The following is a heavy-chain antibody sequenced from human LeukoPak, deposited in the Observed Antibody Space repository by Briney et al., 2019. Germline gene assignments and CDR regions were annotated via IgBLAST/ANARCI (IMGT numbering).Heavy chain of an antibody. CDR2: INHSGST. Sequence: SETLSLTCAVYGGSFSGYYWSWIRQPPGKGLEWIGEINHSGSTNYNPSLKSRVTISVDTSKNQFSLKLSSVTAADTAVYYCASMYWSRYLGWGQGTLVTVSS. CDR1: GGSFSGYY. D-gene: IGHD3-3*01. CDR3: ASMYWSRYLG. V-gene: IGHV4-34*01. J-gene: IGHJ4*02.